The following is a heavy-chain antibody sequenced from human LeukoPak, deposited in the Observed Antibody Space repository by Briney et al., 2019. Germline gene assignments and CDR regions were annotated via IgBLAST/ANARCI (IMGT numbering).Heavy chain of an antibody. CDR1: GFTLDDYA. V-gene: IGHV3-9*01. D-gene: IGHD5-18*01. CDR3: AKDIRGYSYGAPFDY. J-gene: IGHJ4*02. Sequence: GGSLRLSCAASGFTLDDYAMHWVRHAPGKGLGWVSGICWNSGSIGYADSVKGRVTISRDNAKNSLYLQMNSLRAEDTALYYCAKDIRGYSYGAPFDYWGQGTLVTVSS. CDR2: ICWNSGSI.